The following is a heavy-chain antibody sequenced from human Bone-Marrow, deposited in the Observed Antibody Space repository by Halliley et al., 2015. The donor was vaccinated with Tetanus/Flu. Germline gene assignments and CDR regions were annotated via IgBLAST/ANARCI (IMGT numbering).Heavy chain of an antibody. J-gene: IGHJ4*02. D-gene: IGHD2-15*01. V-gene: IGHV4-59*01. CDR2: MPDSGSP. CDR3: ATLLAGGGGRGY. Sequence: EWIGQMPDSGSPSYNPSPKSRVTISIGTSKKQFSLNLSSVTAADTAVYYCATLLAGGGGRGYWGQGTLVIVSS.